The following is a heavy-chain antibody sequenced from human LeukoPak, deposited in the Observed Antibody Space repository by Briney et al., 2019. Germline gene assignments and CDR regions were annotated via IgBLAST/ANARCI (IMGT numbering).Heavy chain of an antibody. CDR1: GFTFSNYG. CDR2: IWHDGSNK. Sequence: GRSLRLSCVSSGFTFSNYGMHWVRQAPGKGLEWLALIWHDGSNKYYADSVRGRDTISRDNSKNTLYLQLNSLTAEDSGIYYCAKDGDAYIEYFYYYMDVWGKGTTVTVSS. CDR3: AKDGDAYIEYFYYYMDV. J-gene: IGHJ6*03. D-gene: IGHD5-24*01. V-gene: IGHV3-33*06.